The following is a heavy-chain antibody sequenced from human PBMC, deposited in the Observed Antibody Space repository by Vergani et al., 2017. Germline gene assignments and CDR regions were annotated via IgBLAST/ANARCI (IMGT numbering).Heavy chain of an antibody. CDR3: ATPPTVTTGGMEV. Sequence: VHLEQSGTEVKKPGSSVKVPCKVSGYTFTDHYTHWVKQAPGKGLEWMGLVDPEDGETIYAEKFKGSVTIAADTSTDTAHLELSSLSSEATAVYYCATPPTVTTGGMEVWGQGTTVIVSS. CDR1: GYTFTDHY. J-gene: IGHJ6*02. D-gene: IGHD4-17*01. CDR2: VDPEDGET. V-gene: IGHV1-69-2*01.